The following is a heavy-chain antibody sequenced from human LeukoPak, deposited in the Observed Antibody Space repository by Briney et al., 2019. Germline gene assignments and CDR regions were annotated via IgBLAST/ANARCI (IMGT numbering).Heavy chain of an antibody. CDR1: GFTFSGYA. CDR2: ISGSGVST. V-gene: IGHV3-23*01. D-gene: IGHD3-10*01. Sequence: PGGSLRLSYAASGFTFSGYAMSWVRQAPGKGLEWVSTISGSGVSTYYADSVKGRFTSSRDNSKNTLYLQMNNLRAEDTAVYYCAKESRYYYGSGSFSSQFDYWGQGNLVTVSS. CDR3: AKESRYYYGSGSFSSQFDY. J-gene: IGHJ4*02.